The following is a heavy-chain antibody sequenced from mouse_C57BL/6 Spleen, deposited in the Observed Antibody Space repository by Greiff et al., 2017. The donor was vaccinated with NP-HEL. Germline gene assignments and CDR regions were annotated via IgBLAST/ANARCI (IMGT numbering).Heavy chain of an antibody. Sequence: QVQLQQSGAELVKPGASVKISCTASGFAFSSYWMNWVKQRPGKGLEWIGQIYPGDGDTNYTGKFKGKATLTADKSSSTAYMQLSGLTSEDSAVYFCARNPRLSNYFDYWGQGTTLTVAS. CDR3: ARNPRLSNYFDY. CDR2: IYPGDGDT. V-gene: IGHV1-80*01. D-gene: IGHD1-1*02. J-gene: IGHJ2*01. CDR1: GFAFSSYW.